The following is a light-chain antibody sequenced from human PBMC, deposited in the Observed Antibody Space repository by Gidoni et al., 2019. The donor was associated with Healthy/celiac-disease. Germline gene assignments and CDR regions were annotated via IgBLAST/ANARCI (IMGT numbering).Light chain of an antibody. Sequence: SYELTQPPSVSVSPGQTASITCSGDKWGDKYACWSQQKPGQSPVLVIYQDSKRPSGIPARFSGSNSGNTATLTISGTQAMDEADYYCQAWDSSTAVFGGGTKLTVL. CDR3: QAWDSSTAV. J-gene: IGLJ2*01. CDR1: KWGDKY. CDR2: QDS. V-gene: IGLV3-1*01.